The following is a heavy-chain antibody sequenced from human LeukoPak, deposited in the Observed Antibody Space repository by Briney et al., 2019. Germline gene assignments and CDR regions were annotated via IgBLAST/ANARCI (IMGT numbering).Heavy chain of an antibody. V-gene: IGHV3-23*01. CDR2: ISGSGDST. CDR3: SRTKSSTWYNWFDP. Sequence: GGSLRLSCAASGFTFSSYAMSWVRQAPGKGREWVSGISGSGDSTYYADSVKGRCTISRDNSKNTLYLQMNNLRAEDTAVYFCSRTKSSTWYNWFDPWGQGTLVTVSS. J-gene: IGHJ5*02. CDR1: GFTFSSYA. D-gene: IGHD6-13*01.